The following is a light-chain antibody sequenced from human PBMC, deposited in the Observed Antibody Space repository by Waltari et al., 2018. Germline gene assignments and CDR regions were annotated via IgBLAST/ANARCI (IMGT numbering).Light chain of an antibody. CDR3: QNHERLPAT. V-gene: IGKV3-20*01. CDR2: AAS. J-gene: IGKJ1*01. CDR1: QNIGTY. Sequence: LTQSPGTLSLSPEERATLSCRASQNIGTYLVWYQQKPGQAPRLLMYAASRRATGIPGRFSGSGSGPDFSLTISRLEPEDFSVYYCQNHERLPATFRQGTKVEIK.